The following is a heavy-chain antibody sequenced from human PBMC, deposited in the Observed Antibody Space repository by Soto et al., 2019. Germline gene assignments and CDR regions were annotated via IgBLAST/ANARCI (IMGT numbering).Heavy chain of an antibody. D-gene: IGHD2-21*01. J-gene: IGHJ4*02. CDR2: VTGSRGQI. CDR3: AQDAVYKDGLWLMDS. CDR1: GLTISTYP. Sequence: PRRLSCSASGLTISTYPLTGAPQAPGKGRERVPGVTGSRGQIHYADSVKGRFNISKDNPKPTLYLQMSSLREEDTALYYCAQDAVYKDGLWLMDSSGQGPLVTV. V-gene: IGHV3-23*01.